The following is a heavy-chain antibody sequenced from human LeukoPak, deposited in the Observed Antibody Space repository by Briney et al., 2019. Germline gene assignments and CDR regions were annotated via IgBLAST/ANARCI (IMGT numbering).Heavy chain of an antibody. Sequence: ASVKVSCKASGYTFTGYYMHWVRQAPGQGLEWMGWINPNSGGTNYAQKVQGRVTMTRDKSISTAYMELSRLRSDDTAVYYCARKPYYYYGMDVWGQGTTVTVSS. J-gene: IGHJ6*02. CDR2: INPNSGGT. CDR3: ARKPYYYYGMDV. CDR1: GYTFTGYY. V-gene: IGHV1-2*02.